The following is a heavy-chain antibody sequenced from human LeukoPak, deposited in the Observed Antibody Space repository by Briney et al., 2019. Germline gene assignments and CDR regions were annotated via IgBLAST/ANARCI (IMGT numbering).Heavy chain of an antibody. V-gene: IGHV3-53*01. CDR1: GFTVSSNY. J-gene: IGHJ4*02. CDR3: VRGGGYSYGLRPFDY. Sequence: GGSLRLSCAASGFTVSSNYMSWVRQAPGKGLEWVSVIYSGGSTYYADSVKGRFTISRDNSKNTLYLQMNSLRAEDTAVYYCVRGGGYSYGLRPFDYWGQGTLVTVSS. D-gene: IGHD5-18*01. CDR2: IYSGGST.